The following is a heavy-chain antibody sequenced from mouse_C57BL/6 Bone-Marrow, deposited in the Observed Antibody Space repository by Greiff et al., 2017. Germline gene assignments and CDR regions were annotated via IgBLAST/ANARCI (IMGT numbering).Heavy chain of an antibody. CDR1: GYTFTDYN. V-gene: IGHV1-22*01. Sequence: EVQLQQSGPELVKPGASVKMSCKASGYTFTDYNMHWVKQSHGKSLEWIGYINPNNGGTSYNQKFKGKATLTVNKSSSTAYMELRSLTSEDSAVYYCARHGYYYGSSQPAWFAYWGQGTLVTVSA. CDR2: INPNNGGT. D-gene: IGHD1-1*01. J-gene: IGHJ3*01. CDR3: ARHGYYYGSSQPAWFAY.